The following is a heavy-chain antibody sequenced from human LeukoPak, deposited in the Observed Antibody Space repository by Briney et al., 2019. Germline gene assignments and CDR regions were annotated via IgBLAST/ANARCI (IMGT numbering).Heavy chain of an antibody. V-gene: IGHV1-8*01. CDR1: GYTFTSYD. CDR3: ASLGYCSSTSRYDAFDI. D-gene: IGHD2-2*01. Sequence: ASVKVSCKASGYTFTSYDINWVRQATGQGLEWMGWMNPNSGNTGYAQKFQGRVTMTRNTSISTAYMELSSLRSEDTAVYYCASLGYCSSTSRYDAFDIWGQGTMVTVSS. CDR2: MNPNSGNT. J-gene: IGHJ3*02.